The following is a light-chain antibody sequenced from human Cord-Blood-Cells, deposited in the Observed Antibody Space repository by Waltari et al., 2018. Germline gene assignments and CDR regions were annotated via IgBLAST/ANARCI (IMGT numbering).Light chain of an antibody. Sequence: QSALTQPASVSGSPGQSITISCTGTSSDVGGYNYVSWYQQHPGKAPKLMTYDVSKRPSGVSNRFSGSKSGNAASRTISGLQAEDEADYYCSSYTSSSTFVFGTGTKVTVL. V-gene: IGLV2-14*01. CDR2: DVS. CDR3: SSYTSSSTFV. CDR1: SSDVGGYNY. J-gene: IGLJ1*01.